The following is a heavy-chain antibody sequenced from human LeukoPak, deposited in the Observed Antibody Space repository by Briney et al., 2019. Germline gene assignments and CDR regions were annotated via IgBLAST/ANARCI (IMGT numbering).Heavy chain of an antibody. V-gene: IGHV3-33*01. D-gene: IGHD6-19*01. Sequence: GGSPRLSCAASGFTFSSYGMHWVRQAPGKGLEWVAVIWYDGSNKYYADSVKGRFTISRDNSKNTLYLQMNSLRAEDTAVYYCARDRGRWLAPRIDYWGQGTLVTVSS. CDR2: IWYDGSNK. CDR1: GFTFSSYG. CDR3: ARDRGRWLAPRIDY. J-gene: IGHJ4*02.